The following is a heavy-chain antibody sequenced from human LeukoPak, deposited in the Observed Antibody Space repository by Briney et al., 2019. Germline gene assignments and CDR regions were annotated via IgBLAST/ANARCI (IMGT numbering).Heavy chain of an antibody. CDR1: GFTSSGYS. D-gene: IGHD2-2*01. V-gene: IGHV3-21*06. Sequence: GGSLRLSCAASGFTSSGYSMNWVRQAPGKGLEWVSSISSSSNYIYYADSVKGRFIISRDNAKNSLYLQMNSLRAEDTAVYYCAKDRPAAANDAFDIWGQGTMVTVSS. CDR3: AKDRPAAANDAFDI. CDR2: ISSSSNYI. J-gene: IGHJ3*02.